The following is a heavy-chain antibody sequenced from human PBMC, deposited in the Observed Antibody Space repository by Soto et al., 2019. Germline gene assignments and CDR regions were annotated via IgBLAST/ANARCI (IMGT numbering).Heavy chain of an antibody. CDR2: INGDGTTT. Sequence: EVQLVESGGGLIQPGESLRLSCAASGFPFGPFYMHWVRQAPGKGLEWVSHINGDGTTTVYADSVKGRFTISRDNAKNPLYLQMTSLRAEDTAVYYCARDRGYPDSFDIWGQVTMVTVSS. J-gene: IGHJ3*02. CDR3: ARDRGYPDSFDI. V-gene: IGHV3-74*01. D-gene: IGHD2-2*01. CDR1: GFPFGPFY.